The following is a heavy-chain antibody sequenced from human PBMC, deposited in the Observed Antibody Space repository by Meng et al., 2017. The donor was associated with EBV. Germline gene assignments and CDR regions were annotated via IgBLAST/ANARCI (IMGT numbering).Heavy chain of an antibody. D-gene: IGHD6-19*01. CDR2: INNVNGDT. J-gene: IGHJ4*02. V-gene: IGHV1-18*01. Sequence: QVQVVQSGGEVNKPXXSAKVSCQTACYMFANYGIHWVRRAPGHGLEWLGWINNVNGDTNYAQKFQDRVTMTTDTSTTTVTMELRSLRYDDTAEYYCARESSGSGWSFDIWGQGTLVTVSS. CDR1: CYMFANYG. CDR3: ARESSGSGWSFDI.